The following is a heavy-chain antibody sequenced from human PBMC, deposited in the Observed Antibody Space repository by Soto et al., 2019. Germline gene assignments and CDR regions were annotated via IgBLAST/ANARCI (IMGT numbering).Heavy chain of an antibody. CDR2: IKQDGSEK. J-gene: IGHJ6*02. Sequence: EVQLVESGGGLVQPGGSLRLSCAASGFTVSSYWMSWVRQAPGKGMEWVANIKQDGSEKYYVDSVKGRFTISRDNAKNSLYLQMNSLRAEDTAVYYCARDGSPGRPRYYSYYGMDVWGQGTTVTVSS. V-gene: IGHV3-7*03. CDR3: ARDGSPGRPRYYSYYGMDV. CDR1: GFTVSSYW.